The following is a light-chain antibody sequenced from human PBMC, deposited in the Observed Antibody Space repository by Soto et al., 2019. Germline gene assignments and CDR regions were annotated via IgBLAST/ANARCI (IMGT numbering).Light chain of an antibody. CDR1: QSISNW. CDR2: KAS. V-gene: IGKV1-5*03. Sequence: DIQMTQSPSTLSASIGERVTITFRASQSISNWLACYQQKPGKAPKLLIYKASTLESRVPSRFSGSGSGTQFTLTISSLQPDDFATYYCQQYSSYYTFGQGTKVDIK. J-gene: IGKJ2*01. CDR3: QQYSSYYT.